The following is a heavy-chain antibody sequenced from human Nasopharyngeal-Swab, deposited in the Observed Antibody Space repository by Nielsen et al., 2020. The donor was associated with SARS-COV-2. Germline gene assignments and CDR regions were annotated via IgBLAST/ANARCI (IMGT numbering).Heavy chain of an antibody. CDR2: ISASGGST. V-gene: IGHV3-23*01. D-gene: IGHD3-10*01. CDR1: GFTFNIYA. J-gene: IGHJ3*02. Sequence: GESLKISCIASGFTFNIYAMAWVRRTPGRGLQWVSGISASGGSTYYTDSVKGRFAVSRDNSRNTVYLQMHSLRVEDTALYYCAKDDVVRGDAFDIWGQGTMVTVSS. CDR3: AKDDVVRGDAFDI.